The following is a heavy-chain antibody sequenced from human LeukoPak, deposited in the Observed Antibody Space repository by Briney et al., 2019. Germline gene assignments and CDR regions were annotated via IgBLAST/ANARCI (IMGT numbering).Heavy chain of an antibody. CDR3: AKGGDGYNYYFDY. Sequence: PGGSLRLSCTAFGFTFSDYAMSWVRQAPGKGLEWVSGISGSGGSIRYADSVKGRFIISRDNSKNTLYLQMNSLRAEDTAVYYCAKGGDGYNYYFDYWGQETLVTVSS. V-gene: IGHV3-23*01. J-gene: IGHJ4*02. CDR2: ISGSGGSI. CDR1: GFTFSDYA. D-gene: IGHD5-24*01.